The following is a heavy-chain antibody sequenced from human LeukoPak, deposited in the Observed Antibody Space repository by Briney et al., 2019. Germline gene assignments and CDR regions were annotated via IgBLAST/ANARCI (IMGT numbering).Heavy chain of an antibody. V-gene: IGHV3-48*03. Sequence: PGGSLRLSCAASGFTLSSYQINWVRQAPGQGLEWLAYIDSSSDVIHYADSVKGRFTISGDNAESSLYLQMNNLRVEDTAVYYCARDATLVPGIVYFDYWGQGTQVTVSS. CDR1: GFTLSSYQ. CDR3: ARDATLVPGIVYFDY. CDR2: IDSSSDVI. J-gene: IGHJ4*02. D-gene: IGHD3-10*01.